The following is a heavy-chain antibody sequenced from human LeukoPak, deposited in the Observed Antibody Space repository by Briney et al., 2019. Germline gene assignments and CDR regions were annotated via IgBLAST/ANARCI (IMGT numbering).Heavy chain of an antibody. J-gene: IGHJ4*02. CDR1: GWSFSAYS. V-gene: IGHV4-34*01. CDR3: ARSRPSGGGDCSFDY. CDR2: INHSGST. Sequence: SETLSLTCAVSGWSFSAYSLRWIRQPPGKGLEWIGEINHSGSTNYNPSLKSRVTISVDTSKNQFSLKLSSVTAADTAVYYCARSRPSGGGDCSFDYWGQGTLVTVSS. D-gene: IGHD2-21*02.